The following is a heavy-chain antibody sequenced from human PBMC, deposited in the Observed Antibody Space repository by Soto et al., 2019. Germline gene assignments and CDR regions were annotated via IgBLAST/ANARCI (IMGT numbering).Heavy chain of an antibody. J-gene: IGHJ3*02. V-gene: IGHV3-23*01. Sequence: EEQLLESGGGLVQPGGSLRLSCAASGFTFSSYDMSWVRQAPGKGLEWVSAIFGSGISTYYADSVKGRFTISRDNSKNTLYLQMNSLRAEDTAVYYCAKLRHTRTSGWFAAFEIWGQGTLVTVSS. CDR2: IFGSGIST. CDR1: GFTFSSYD. D-gene: IGHD6-19*01. CDR3: AKLRHTRTSGWFAAFEI.